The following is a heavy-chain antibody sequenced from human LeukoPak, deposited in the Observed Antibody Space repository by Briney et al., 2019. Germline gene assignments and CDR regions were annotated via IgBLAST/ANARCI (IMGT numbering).Heavy chain of an antibody. CDR2: IYTSGST. CDR1: GGSITSGSYY. Sequence: PSETLSLTCTVSGGSITSGSYYWSWIRQPAGKGLEWIGRIYTSGSTNYNPSLKSRVTISVDTSKNQFSLKLSSVTAADTAVYYCARVEEGYGSGRRENYYYYYMDVWGKGTTVTISS. J-gene: IGHJ6*03. CDR3: ARVEEGYGSGRRENYYYYYMDV. V-gene: IGHV4-61*02. D-gene: IGHD3-10*01.